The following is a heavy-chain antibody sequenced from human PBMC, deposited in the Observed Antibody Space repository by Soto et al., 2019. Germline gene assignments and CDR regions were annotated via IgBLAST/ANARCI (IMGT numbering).Heavy chain of an antibody. V-gene: IGHV3-30-3*01. J-gene: IGHJ4*02. D-gene: IGHD2-21*01. CDR3: ARDAEHSSVFDY. CDR1: GFIFNSYG. CDR2: ISYDGNDK. Sequence: QVHLVESGGGVVLPARSLRLSCVASGFIFNSYGFHWVRQAPGRGLEWVAAISYDGNDKNYADSVKGRFTISRDNSNNTLFLQMDSLKPEDTALYYCARDAEHSSVFDYWGQGSLVTVSS.